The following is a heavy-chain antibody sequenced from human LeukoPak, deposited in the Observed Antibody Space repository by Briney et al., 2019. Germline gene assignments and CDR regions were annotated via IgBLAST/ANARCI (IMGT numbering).Heavy chain of an antibody. V-gene: IGHV3-23*01. CDR1: GFTLNNYA. D-gene: IGHD3-10*01. J-gene: IGHJ4*02. CDR2: MSGSGGDT. Sequence: GGSLRLSCAASGFTLNNYAMSWVRQAPGKGLEWVSAMSGSGGDTFYADSVRGRFTISRDHSRTTLFLQMNSLRAEDTAVYYCAKGGISLVRGSFDYWGQGTLVTVSS. CDR3: AKGGISLVRGSFDY.